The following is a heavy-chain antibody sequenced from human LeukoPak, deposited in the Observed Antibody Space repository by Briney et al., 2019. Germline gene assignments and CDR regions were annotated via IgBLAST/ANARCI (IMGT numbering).Heavy chain of an antibody. V-gene: IGHV3-48*02. CDR3: ASLGRDYYDSSGRHDAFDI. D-gene: IGHD3-22*01. CDR2: ISSSSSTI. J-gene: IGHJ3*02. Sequence: GGSLRLSCAASGFTFSSYSMNWVRQAPGKGLEWVSYISSSSSTIYYADSVKGRFTISRDNAKNSLYLQMNSLRDEDTAVYYCASLGRDYYDSSGRHDAFDIWAKGQWSPSLQ. CDR1: GFTFSSYS.